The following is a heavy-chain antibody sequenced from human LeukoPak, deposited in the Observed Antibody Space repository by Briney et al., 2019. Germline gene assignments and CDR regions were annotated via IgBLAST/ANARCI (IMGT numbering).Heavy chain of an antibody. D-gene: IGHD3-22*01. J-gene: IGHJ3*02. V-gene: IGHV1-8*03. CDR2: MNPNSGNT. CDR3: AREPHYYESSGFSNDAFDI. CDR1: GYTFTSYD. Sequence: ASVKVSCKASGYTFTSYDINWVRQATGQGLEWMGWMNPNSGNTGYAQKFQGRVTITRNTSISTAYMELSSLRPEDTAVYYCAREPHYYESSGFSNDAFDIWGQGTMVTVSS.